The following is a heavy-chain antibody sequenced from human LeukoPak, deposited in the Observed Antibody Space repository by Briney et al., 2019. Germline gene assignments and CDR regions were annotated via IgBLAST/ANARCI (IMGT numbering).Heavy chain of an antibody. J-gene: IGHJ4*02. CDR3: AKNIAAPTTPFDY. Sequence: GGSLRLSCAASGFTVSNNHMSWVRQAPGKGLEWVSGISGSGGTTYYADSVKGRFTISRDNSKNTLYLQMNYLRAEDTALYYCAKNIAAPTTPFDYWGQGTLVTVSS. D-gene: IGHD6-13*01. V-gene: IGHV3-23*01. CDR1: GFTVSNNH. CDR2: ISGSGGTT.